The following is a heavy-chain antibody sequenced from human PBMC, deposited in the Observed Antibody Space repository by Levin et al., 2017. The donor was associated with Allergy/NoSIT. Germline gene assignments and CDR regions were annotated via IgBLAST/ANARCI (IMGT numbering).Heavy chain of an antibody. CDR3: EKGIGLGSSWFPYYFDY. V-gene: IGHV3-23*01. Sequence: GGSLRLSCAASGFTFNSYAMSWVRQAPGKGLEWVSTISGSDGSTYYSDSVKGRFTISRDNSRNTLYLQMNSLRAEDTAVYYCEKGIGLGSSWFPYYFDYRGQGTMVTVYS. J-gene: IGHJ4*02. CDR2: ISGSDGST. CDR1: GFTFNSYA. D-gene: IGHD6-13*01.